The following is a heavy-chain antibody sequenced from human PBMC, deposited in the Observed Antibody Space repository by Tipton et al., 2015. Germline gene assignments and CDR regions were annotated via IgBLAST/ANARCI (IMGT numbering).Heavy chain of an antibody. CDR1: GGSISSSSYY. V-gene: IGHV4-39*01. CDR3: ASPSLPHDRGDYYFQS. D-gene: IGHD2-21*02. J-gene: IGHJ4*02. CDR2: LYFSGST. Sequence: LRLSCTVSGGSISSSSYYWAWIRQPPGKGLEWIGSLYFSGSTYYNPSLKSRVTISIDRFKNQFSLKLSSVTAADMAVYYCASPSLPHDRGDYYFQSWGQGSLVTVSS.